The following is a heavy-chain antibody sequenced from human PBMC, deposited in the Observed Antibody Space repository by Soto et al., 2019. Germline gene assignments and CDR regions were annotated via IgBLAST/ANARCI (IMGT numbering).Heavy chain of an antibody. CDR1: GFTFSSYG. CDR2: IWYDGSNK. CDR3: ARDGYGDPGGDY. J-gene: IGHJ4*02. D-gene: IGHD4-17*01. Sequence: QVQRVESGGGVVQPGRSLRLSCAASGFTFSSYGTHWVRQAPGKGLEWVAVIWYDGSNKYYADSVKGRFTISRDNSKNTLYLQMNSLRAEDTAVYYCARDGYGDPGGDYWGQGTLVTVSS. V-gene: IGHV3-33*01.